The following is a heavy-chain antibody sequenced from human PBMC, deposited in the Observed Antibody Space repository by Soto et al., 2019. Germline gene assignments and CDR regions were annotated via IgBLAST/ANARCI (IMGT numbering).Heavy chain of an antibody. D-gene: IGHD3-22*01. J-gene: IGHJ3*02. Sequence: LSLTCTVSGGSISSYSWSWIRQPPGKGLEWIGYIYYSGSTNYNPSLKSRVTISLDTSKNQFSLKLSSVTAADTAMYYCARGPYYYNSGGAFDIWGQGTMVTVSS. CDR1: GGSISSYS. V-gene: IGHV4-59*01. CDR2: IYYSGST. CDR3: ARGPYYYNSGGAFDI.